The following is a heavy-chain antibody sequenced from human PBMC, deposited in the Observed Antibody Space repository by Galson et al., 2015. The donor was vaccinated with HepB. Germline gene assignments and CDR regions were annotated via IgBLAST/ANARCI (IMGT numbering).Heavy chain of an antibody. CDR2: IYYSGTT. V-gene: IGHV4-59*01. CDR1: GASIQSYL. D-gene: IGHD3-10*01. J-gene: IGHJ5*02. CDR3: ARVITLVRGVIYSNWFDP. Sequence: LSLTCKVSGASIQSYLWGWIRQPPGKGLEWIGHIYYSGTTNYNPSLDGRLTISVDTFKNQFSLRLSSVTAADTAVYYCARVITLVRGVIYSNWFDPWGQGTLVTVSS.